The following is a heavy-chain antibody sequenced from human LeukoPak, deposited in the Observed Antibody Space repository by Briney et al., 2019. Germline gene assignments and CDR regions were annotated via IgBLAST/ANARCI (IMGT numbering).Heavy chain of an antibody. J-gene: IGHJ5*02. D-gene: IGHD3-10*01. CDR1: GYTFTGYY. V-gene: IGHV1-2*02. Sequence: ASVKVSCKASGYTFTGYYMHWVRQAPGQGLEWMGWINPNSGGTNYAQKFQGRVTMTRDTSISTAYMELSRLRSDDTAVYYCAREGNYYGSGSTINLFDPWGQGTLVTVSS. CDR2: INPNSGGT. CDR3: AREGNYYGSGSTINLFDP.